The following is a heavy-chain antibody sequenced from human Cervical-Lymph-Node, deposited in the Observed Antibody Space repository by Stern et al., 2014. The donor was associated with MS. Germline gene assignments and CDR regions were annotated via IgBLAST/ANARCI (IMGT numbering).Heavy chain of an antibody. V-gene: IGHV3-48*01. CDR1: GFSFSNYG. J-gene: IGHJ6*02. Sequence: EVQLVESGGGLVQPGGSLRLSCAASGFSFSNYGMNWVRQAPGKGLEWLAYISSDFETIKYADSVKGRFTISRDTAKNSLYLQMNSLRADDTAVYYCARDCHGSGWCQYYYGMDVWGQGTTVTVSS. D-gene: IGHD6-19*01. CDR3: ARDCHGSGWCQYYYGMDV. CDR2: ISSDFETI.